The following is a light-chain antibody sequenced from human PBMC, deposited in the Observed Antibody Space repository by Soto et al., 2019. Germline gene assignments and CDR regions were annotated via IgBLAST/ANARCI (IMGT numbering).Light chain of an antibody. CDR3: QQSYRTPLT. Sequence: DIQMTQSPSSLSAYVGDRVTITCRASQSISSYLNWYQQKPGKAPKFLIYGASSLQSGVPSRFSGSGSGTDFTLTISSLQPEDFATYYCQQSYRTPLTFGQGTRLEI. CDR2: GAS. J-gene: IGKJ5*01. V-gene: IGKV1-39*01. CDR1: QSISSY.